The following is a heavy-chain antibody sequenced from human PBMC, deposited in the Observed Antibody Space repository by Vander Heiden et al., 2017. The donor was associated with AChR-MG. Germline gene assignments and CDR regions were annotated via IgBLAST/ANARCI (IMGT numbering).Heavy chain of an antibody. Sequence: QVQLVESGGGVVQPGRSLRLSCAASGFPFSSYGMHWVRQAPGKGLEWVAVISYDGSNKYYADSVKGRFTISRDNSKNTLYLQMNSLRAEDTAVYYCAKDRRGDYESLDYWGQGTLVTVSS. CDR2: ISYDGSNK. D-gene: IGHD4-17*01. CDR1: GFPFSSYG. J-gene: IGHJ4*02. CDR3: AKDRRGDYESLDY. V-gene: IGHV3-30*18.